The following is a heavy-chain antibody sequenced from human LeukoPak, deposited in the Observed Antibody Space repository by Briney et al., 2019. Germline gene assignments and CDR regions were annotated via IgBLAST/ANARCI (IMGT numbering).Heavy chain of an antibody. J-gene: IGHJ3*02. D-gene: IGHD3-16*01. CDR1: GFTVSSNY. V-gene: IGHV3-53*01. CDR2: MYSGGST. CDR3: ATWGRALGGAFDI. Sequence: GGSLRLSCAASGFTVSSNYMSWFRQAPGKGLEGVSVMYSGGSTLYADSVKGRFTIPSDNSKNTLYLQMNSLRAEATAVYYCATWGRALGGAFDIWGQGTMVTVSS.